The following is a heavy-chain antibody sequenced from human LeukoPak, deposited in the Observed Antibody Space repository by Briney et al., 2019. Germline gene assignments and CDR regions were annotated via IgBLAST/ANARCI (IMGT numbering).Heavy chain of an antibody. J-gene: IGHJ4*02. CDR2: IWYDGSNK. D-gene: IGHD6-13*01. CDR1: GFTFSSYG. V-gene: IGHV3-33*08. Sequence: PGGSLRLSCAASGFTFSSYGMHWVRQAPGKGLEWVAVIWYDGSNKYYADSVKGRFTISRDNSKNTLYLQMNSLRAEDTAVYYCAREVRLRSSWRRTYYFDYWGQGTLVTVSS. CDR3: AREVRLRSSWRRTYYFDY.